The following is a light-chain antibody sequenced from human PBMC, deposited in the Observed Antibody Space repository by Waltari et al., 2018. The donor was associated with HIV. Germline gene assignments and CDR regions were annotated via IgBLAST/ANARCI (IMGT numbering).Light chain of an antibody. V-gene: IGLV1-51*01. CDR1: SSTLSNDY. CDR3: GTWDPRLSVGV. CDR2: DNK. J-gene: IGLJ2*01. Sequence: QSVLTQPPSVSAAPGQTVTISCSGSSSTLSNDYVSWYQHVPGAAPKLLIYDNKKRPAGSPDRFSGSKSGTSATLDNTGLQTGDEADYYCGTWDPRLSVGVFGGGTKLTVL.